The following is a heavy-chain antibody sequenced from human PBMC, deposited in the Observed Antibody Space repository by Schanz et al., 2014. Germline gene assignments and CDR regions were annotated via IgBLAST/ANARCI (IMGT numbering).Heavy chain of an antibody. D-gene: IGHD2-21*02. V-gene: IGHV3-74*02. CDR2: ISGDGTTT. CDR1: GFSFSDYG. CDR3: ARGDTAGDY. Sequence: VQLVESGGGVVQPGRSLRLSCAGSGFSFSDYGMHWVRQAPGKGLVSVSRISGDGTTTSEADSVKGRFTISRDNAKNTLYLQMNSLRAEDTAVYYCARGDTAGDYWGQGTLVTVSS. J-gene: IGHJ4*02.